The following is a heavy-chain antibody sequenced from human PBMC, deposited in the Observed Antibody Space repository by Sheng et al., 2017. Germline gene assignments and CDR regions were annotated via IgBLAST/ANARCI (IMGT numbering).Heavy chain of an antibody. J-gene: IGHJ5*02. V-gene: IGHV4-59*01. CDR2: VHYSGST. CDR3: ARGWVEQLGDRFDP. Sequence: QVQLQESGPGLVKPSETLSLTCSVSGGSLITYYWNWVRQPPGKELEWIGYVHYSGSTDYNPSLKSRVTISIDTSKNQFSLNLSSVTAADTAVYYCARGWVEQLGDRFDPWGQGTLVTVSS. D-gene: IGHD6-6*01. CDR1: GGSLITYY.